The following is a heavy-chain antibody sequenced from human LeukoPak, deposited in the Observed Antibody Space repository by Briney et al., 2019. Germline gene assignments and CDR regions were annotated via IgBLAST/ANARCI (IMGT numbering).Heavy chain of an antibody. V-gene: IGHV3-33*01. CDR1: GFTFSSYG. D-gene: IGHD3-16*01. J-gene: IGHJ5*02. CDR2: IWYDGSNK. Sequence: GGSLRLTCAASGFTFSSYGMHWVRQAPGKGLEWVAVIWYDGSNKYYADSVKGRFTISRGNSKNTLYLQMNSLRAEDTAVYYCARDGVLGEGWFDPWGQGTLVTVSS. CDR3: ARDGVLGEGWFDP.